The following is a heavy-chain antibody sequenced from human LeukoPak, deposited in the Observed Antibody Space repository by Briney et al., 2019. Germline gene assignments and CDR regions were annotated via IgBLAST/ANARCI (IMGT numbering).Heavy chain of an antibody. CDR3: ARDLGQYYDTSDNWFDP. D-gene: IGHD3-22*01. J-gene: IGHJ5*02. CDR1: GFTFSNYW. V-gene: IGHV3-74*01. CDR2: INSDGINT. Sequence: GGSLRLSCAASGFTFSNYWMHWVRQAPGKGLVWVSRINSDGINTSYADSVKGRFTISRDNAKNTLNLQMNSLGAEDTAVYYCARDLGQYYDTSDNWFDPWGQGTLVTVSS.